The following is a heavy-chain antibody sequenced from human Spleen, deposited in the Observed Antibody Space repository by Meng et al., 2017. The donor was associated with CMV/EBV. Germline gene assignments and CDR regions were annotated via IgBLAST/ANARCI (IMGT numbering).Heavy chain of an antibody. CDR2: INHSGST. CDR1: GGSFSGYY. V-gene: IGHV4-34*01. Sequence: QVPLQQWGAGLLKPSETLSLPCAVYGGSFSGYYWSWIRQPPGKGLEWIGEINHSGSTNYNPSLKSRVTISVDTSKNQFSLKLSSVTAADTAVYYCARGKRVGAYFDYWGQGTLVTVSS. CDR3: ARGKRVGAYFDY. D-gene: IGHD1-26*01. J-gene: IGHJ4*02.